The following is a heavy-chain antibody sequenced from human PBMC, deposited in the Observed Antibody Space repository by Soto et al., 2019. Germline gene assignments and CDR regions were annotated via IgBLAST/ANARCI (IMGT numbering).Heavy chain of an antibody. CDR3: ARHRGGARDYYYGMDV. V-gene: IGHV4-39*01. CDR2: IYYSGST. Sequence: QLQLQESGPGLVKPSETLSLTCTVSGGSISSSSYYWGWIRQPPGKGLEWIGSIYYSGSTYYNPSLKSRVTISVDTSKNQFSLKLSSVTAADTAVYYCARHRGGARDYYYGMDVWGQGTTVTVSS. J-gene: IGHJ6*02. D-gene: IGHD1-26*01. CDR1: GGSISSSSYY.